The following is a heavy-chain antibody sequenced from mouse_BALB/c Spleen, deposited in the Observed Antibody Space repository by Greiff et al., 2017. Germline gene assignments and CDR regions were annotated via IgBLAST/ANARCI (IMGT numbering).Heavy chain of an antibody. Sequence: VQLQQSGAELARPGASVKMSCKASGYTFTSYTMHWVNQRPGQGLEWIGYINPSSGYTNYNQKFKDKATLTADKSSSTAYMQLSSLTSEDSAVYYCARGGDYYGYSAMDYWGQGTSVTVSS. V-gene: IGHV1-4*01. CDR1: GYTFTSYT. CDR3: ARGGDYYGYSAMDY. J-gene: IGHJ4*01. CDR2: INPSSGYT. D-gene: IGHD1-2*01.